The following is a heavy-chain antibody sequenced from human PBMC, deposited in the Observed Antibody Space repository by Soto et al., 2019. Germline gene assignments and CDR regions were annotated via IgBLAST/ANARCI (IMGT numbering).Heavy chain of an antibody. CDR1: GGSIGNPY. CDR2: TYYSGYT. D-gene: IGHD3-10*01. Sequence: SETLSLTCTVSGGSIGNPYCSWTRQTPGTVMEWLGPTYYSGYTNYTPSLQSRVTISLDTSKNQFSLKLSSVTAADPAVYYCARGRPGGTRYYYYFIDAWGTGTSVTGSS. V-gene: IGHV4-59*11. J-gene: IGHJ6*03. CDR3: ARGRPGGTRYYYYFIDA.